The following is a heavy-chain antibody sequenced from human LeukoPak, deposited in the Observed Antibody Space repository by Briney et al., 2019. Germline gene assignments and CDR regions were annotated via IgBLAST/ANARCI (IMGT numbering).Heavy chain of an antibody. CDR2: IYTSGST. J-gene: IGHJ4*02. V-gene: IGHV4-61*02. Sequence: SETLSLTCTVSGNSISSGDNYWSWIRQPAGKGLEWIGRIYTSGSTNYNPSLKSRVTISGDTSRNQFSLRLTSVTAADTAVYYCARASYSYDINGWVPFDYWGQGTLVTVSS. D-gene: IGHD3-22*01. CDR1: GNSISSGDNY. CDR3: ARASYSYDINGWVPFDY.